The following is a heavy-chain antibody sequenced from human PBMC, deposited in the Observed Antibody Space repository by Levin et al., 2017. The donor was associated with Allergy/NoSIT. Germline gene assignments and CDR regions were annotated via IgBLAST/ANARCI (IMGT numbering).Heavy chain of an antibody. J-gene: IGHJ2*01. CDR3: ARCSDGDYPTLGWYFDL. CDR1: GFTFDDYG. V-gene: IGHV3-20*04. D-gene: IGHD4-17*01. Sequence: GESLKISCAASGFTFDDYGMSWVRQAPGKGLEWVSGINWNGGSTGYADSVKGRFTISRDNAKNSLYLQMNSLRAEDTALYYCARCSDGDYPTLGWYFDLWGRGTLVTVSS. CDR2: INWNGGST.